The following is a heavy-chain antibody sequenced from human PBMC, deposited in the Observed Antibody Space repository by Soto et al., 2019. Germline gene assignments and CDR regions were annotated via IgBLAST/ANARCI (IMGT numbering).Heavy chain of an antibody. CDR3: ARHRGTNYYYRRMDV. J-gene: IGHJ6*02. D-gene: IGHD1-26*01. V-gene: IGHV4-59*08. CDR1: GGSISSYY. CDR2: IYYSGST. Sequence: QLLESGPGLVKPSETLSLTCTVSGGSISSYYWSWIRQPPGKGLEWIGYIYYSGSTNYNPSLKSRDTISVDTSKNQFSLKLSSVTAADTAVYYCARHRGTNYYYRRMDVWGQGPTVTVSS.